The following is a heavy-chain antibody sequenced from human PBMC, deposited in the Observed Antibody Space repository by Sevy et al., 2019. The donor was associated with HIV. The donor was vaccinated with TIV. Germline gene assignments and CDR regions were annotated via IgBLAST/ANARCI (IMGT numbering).Heavy chain of an antibody. V-gene: IGHV1-2*02. J-gene: IGHJ4*02. CDR2: INPNSGGT. D-gene: IGHD6-19*01. CDR1: GYTFTGYY. CDR3: AKYSSGWYYFDY. Sequence: ASVKVSCKTSGYTFTGYYIHWVRQAPGQGLEWMGWINPNSGGTYYSQTFQGRVTMTKDTSISTAYMELSSLRSDDTAVYYCAKYSSGWYYFDYWGQGTLVTVSS.